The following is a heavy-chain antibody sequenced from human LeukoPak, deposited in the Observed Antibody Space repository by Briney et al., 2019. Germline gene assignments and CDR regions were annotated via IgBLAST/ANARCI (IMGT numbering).Heavy chain of an antibody. V-gene: IGHV4-59*11. J-gene: IGHJ3*02. D-gene: IGHD3-22*01. CDR1: GGSISSHY. Sequence: SETLSLTCTVSGGSISSHYWSWIRQPPGKGLEWIGYIYYSGSTNYNPSLKSRVTISVDTSKNQFSLKLSSVTAADTAVYYCAREMYYYDSSATSEGAFDIWGQGTMVTVSS. CDR3: AREMYYYDSSATSEGAFDI. CDR2: IYYSGST.